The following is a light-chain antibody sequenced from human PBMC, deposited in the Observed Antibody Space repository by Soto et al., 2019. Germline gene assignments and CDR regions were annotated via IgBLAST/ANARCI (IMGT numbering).Light chain of an antibody. J-gene: IGLJ1*01. CDR1: SSNIGAGSD. CDR3: QTYDSSLSGIYV. V-gene: IGLV1-40*01. CDR2: GNT. Sequence: QSVLTQPPSISGAPGQRVTISCTGSSSNIGAGSDVHWYHQLPGTAPKLLIYGNTNRPSGVLDRFSGSKSGTSASLAIAGLQTEDEGDYYCQTYDSSLSGIYVLGNGTKVT.